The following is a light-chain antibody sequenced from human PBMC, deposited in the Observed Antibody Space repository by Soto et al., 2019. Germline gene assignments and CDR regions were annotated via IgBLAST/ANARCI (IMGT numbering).Light chain of an antibody. CDR1: SSDVGGYNY. V-gene: IGLV2-8*01. Sequence: QSALTQPPSASGSPGQSVTISCTGTSSDVGGYNYVSWYQQHPGKAPKLMIYEVSKRPLGVPDRFSGSKSANTASLTVSGLQAEDEADYYCSSYGGSNDFVFGTGTKVTVL. CDR3: SSYGGSNDFV. J-gene: IGLJ1*01. CDR2: EVS.